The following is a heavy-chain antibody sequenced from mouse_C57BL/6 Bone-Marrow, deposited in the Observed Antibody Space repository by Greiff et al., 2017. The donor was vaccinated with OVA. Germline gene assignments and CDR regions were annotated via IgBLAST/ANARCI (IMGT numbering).Heavy chain of an antibody. CDR3: ARDGSSYWYFDV. Sequence: SGPVLVKPGASVKMSCKASGYTFTDYYMNWVKQSHGKSLEWIGVINPYNGGTSYNQKFKGKATLTVDKSSSTAYMELNSLTSEDSAVYYCARDGSSYWYFDVWGTGTTVTVSS. J-gene: IGHJ1*03. V-gene: IGHV1-19*01. CDR1: GYTFTDYY. CDR2: INPYNGGT. D-gene: IGHD1-1*01.